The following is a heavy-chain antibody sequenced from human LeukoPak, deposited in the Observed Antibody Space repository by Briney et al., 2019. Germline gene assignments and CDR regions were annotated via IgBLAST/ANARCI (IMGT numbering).Heavy chain of an antibody. V-gene: IGHV3-48*04. J-gene: IGHJ4*02. Sequence: PGGSLRLSCAASGLIFSSYPMNWVRQAPGKGLEWISYISTNSLTTYYADSVKGRFTISRDNAKNSLYLQMNSLRAEDTAVYYCAKDEDTPWFWFDNWGRGTLVTVSS. CDR1: GLIFSSYP. D-gene: IGHD2-15*01. CDR3: AKDEDTPWFWFDN. CDR2: ISTNSLTT.